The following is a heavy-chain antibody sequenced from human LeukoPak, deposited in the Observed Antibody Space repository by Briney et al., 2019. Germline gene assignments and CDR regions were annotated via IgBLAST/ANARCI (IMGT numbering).Heavy chain of an antibody. CDR3: ARGPYCSSTSCEDTNWFDP. V-gene: IGHV1-2*02. D-gene: IGHD2-2*01. CDR2: INPNSGGT. J-gene: IGHJ5*02. Sequence: GSVKVSCKASGYTFTVYYIHWVRQVPGQGLEWMGWINPNSGGTNYAQKFQGRVTMTRDTSISTAYMELSSLRSEDTAVYYCARGPYCSSTSCEDTNWFDPWGQGTLVTVSS. CDR1: GYTFTVYY.